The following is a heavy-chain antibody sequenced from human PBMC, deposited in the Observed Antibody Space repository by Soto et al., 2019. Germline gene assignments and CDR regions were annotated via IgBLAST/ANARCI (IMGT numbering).Heavy chain of an antibody. Sequence: QVQLVQSGAEVKKPGASVKISCKASGYPFIYYPIPSVRQAPGQRLEWVGWINIGNGNTQYSQKFQGRVTITTDTSASTAYMKLRSLTSEDTAVYYCATETLCGGKCYDNYFAPWGQGTVVTVSS. V-gene: IGHV1-3*04. J-gene: IGHJ5*02. CDR3: ATETLCGGKCYDNYFAP. D-gene: IGHD2-21*01. CDR2: INIGNGNT. CDR1: GYPFIYYP.